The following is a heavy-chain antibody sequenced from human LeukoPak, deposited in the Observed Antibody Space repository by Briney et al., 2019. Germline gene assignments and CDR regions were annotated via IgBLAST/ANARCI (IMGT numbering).Heavy chain of an antibody. D-gene: IGHD3-22*01. CDR3: ARGAYYYDSSGYELDY. V-gene: IGHV4-34*01. CDR2: INHSGST. J-gene: IGHJ4*02. Sequence: GSLRLSCAASGFTFSSYAMSWIRQPPGKGLEWIGEINHSGSTNYNPSLKSRVTISVDTSKNQFSLKLSSVTAADTAVYYCARGAYYYDSSGYELDYWGQGTLVTVPS. CDR1: GFTFSSYA.